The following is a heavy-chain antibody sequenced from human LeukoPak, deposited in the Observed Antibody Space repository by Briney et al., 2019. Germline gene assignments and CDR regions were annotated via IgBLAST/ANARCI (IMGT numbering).Heavy chain of an antibody. Sequence: PGGSLRLSCAASGFTFSDYYMSWIRQAPGKGLEWVSYIGSSGSTIYYADSVKGRFTISRDNAKNSLYLQMNSLRAEDTAVYYCARVSCSSTSCPPSYWGQGTLVTVSS. D-gene: IGHD2-2*01. CDR3: ARVSCSSTSCPPSY. CDR2: IGSSGSTI. CDR1: GFTFSDYY. J-gene: IGHJ4*02. V-gene: IGHV3-11*04.